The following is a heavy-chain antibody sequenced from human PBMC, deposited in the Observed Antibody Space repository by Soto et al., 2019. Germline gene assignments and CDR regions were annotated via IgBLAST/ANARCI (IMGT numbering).Heavy chain of an antibody. J-gene: IGHJ4*02. CDR1: GGSISSYY. Sequence: QVQLQESGPGLVKPSETLSLTCTVSGGSISSYYWRWIRQPPGKGLEWIGYIYYSGSTNYNPSLKSRVTISVDTSKNQFSLKLSSVTAADTAVYYCARRHRYGSGIALFDYWGQGTLVTVSS. CDR3: ARRHRYGSGIALFDY. V-gene: IGHV4-59*08. D-gene: IGHD3-10*01. CDR2: IYYSGST.